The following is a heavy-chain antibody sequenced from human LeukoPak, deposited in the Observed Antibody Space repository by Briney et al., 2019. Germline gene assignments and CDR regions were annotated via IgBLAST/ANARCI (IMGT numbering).Heavy chain of an antibody. Sequence: SETLSLTCTVSGGSISSGGYYWSWIRQPPGKGLEWIGYIYHSGSTYYNPSLKSRVTISVDRSKNQFSLKLSSVTAADTAVYYCARQRRRKQQLGDSYYMDVWGKGTTVTVSS. CDR1: GGSISSGGYY. J-gene: IGHJ6*03. D-gene: IGHD6-13*01. CDR3: ARQRRRKQQLGDSYYMDV. CDR2: IYHSGST. V-gene: IGHV4-30-2*01.